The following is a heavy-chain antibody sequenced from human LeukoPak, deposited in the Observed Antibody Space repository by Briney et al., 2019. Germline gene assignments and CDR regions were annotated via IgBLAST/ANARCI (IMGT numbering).Heavy chain of an antibody. CDR3: ARGPYCSGGSCYFYYYYYYMDV. CDR1: GGTFSSYA. Sequence: SVKVSCKASGGTFSSYAISWVRQAPGQGLEWMGGIIPIFGTANYAQKFQGRVTMTRDTSISTAYIELSRLRSDDTAVYYCARGPYCSGGSCYFYYYYYYMDVWGKGTTVTVSS. D-gene: IGHD2-15*01. V-gene: IGHV1-69*05. CDR2: IIPIFGTA. J-gene: IGHJ6*03.